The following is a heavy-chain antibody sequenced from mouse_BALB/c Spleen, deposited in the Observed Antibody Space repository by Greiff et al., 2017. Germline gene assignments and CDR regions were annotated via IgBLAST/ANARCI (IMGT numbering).Heavy chain of an antibody. CDR1: GFSFTSYY. D-gene: IGHD2-14*01. CDR3: ANYYPIDYRSYWYFDV. V-gene: IGHV3-8*02. J-gene: IGHJ1*01. CDR2: ISYSGST. Sequence: EVQLQESGPSLVKPSQTLSLTCSVTGFSFTSYYLNWVRQSPGKKLEYMGYISYSGSTYYNPSLKCRISITRDTSKNQYYLQLNSVTTEDTTTYYGANYYPIDYRSYWYFDVWGAGTTVTVSS.